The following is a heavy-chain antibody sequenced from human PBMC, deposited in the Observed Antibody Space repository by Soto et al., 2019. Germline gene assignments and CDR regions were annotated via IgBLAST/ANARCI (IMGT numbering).Heavy chain of an antibody. D-gene: IGHD1-26*01. CDR1: GFTFSSYT. J-gene: IGHJ4*02. Sequence: EVQLVESGGGLVKPGGSLRLSCAASGFTFSSYTMGWVRQAPGKGLEWVSSINNRGTYMVYADSVKGRFTISRDNAKNSVYLQPKSLRAEDSAVYYGRREEYDDWGQGTLVTVSS. CDR3: RREEYDD. CDR2: INNRGTYM. V-gene: IGHV3-21*06.